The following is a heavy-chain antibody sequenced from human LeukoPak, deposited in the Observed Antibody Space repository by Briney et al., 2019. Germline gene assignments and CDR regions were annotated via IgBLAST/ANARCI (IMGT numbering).Heavy chain of an antibody. V-gene: IGHV5-51*01. J-gene: IGHJ4*02. Sequence: KYGESLKISCKGSGYSFPSYWVGWVRQMPGKGLEWMGIIYPGDSDTRYSPSFRGQVTISADKSISTAYLQWSSLKASDTAMYCCARSGPFVDTAMVFFNYWGQGTLVTVSS. CDR2: IYPGDSDT. D-gene: IGHD5-18*01. CDR3: ARSGPFVDTAMVFFNY. CDR1: GYSFPSYW.